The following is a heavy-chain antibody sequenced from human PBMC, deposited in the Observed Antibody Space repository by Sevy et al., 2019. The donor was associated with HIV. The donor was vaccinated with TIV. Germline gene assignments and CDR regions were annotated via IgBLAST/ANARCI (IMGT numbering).Heavy chain of an antibody. CDR2: ISSSSSYI. V-gene: IGHV3-21*01. Sequence: GGSLRLSCAASGFTFSSYSMNWVRQAPGKGLEWVSSISSSSSYIYYADSVKGRFTISRDNAKNSLYLQMNSLRAEDTAVYYSARDNGGVYGGREGDYWGQGTLVTVSS. CDR1: GFTFSSYS. D-gene: IGHD2-8*02. CDR3: ARDNGGVYGGREGDY. J-gene: IGHJ4*02.